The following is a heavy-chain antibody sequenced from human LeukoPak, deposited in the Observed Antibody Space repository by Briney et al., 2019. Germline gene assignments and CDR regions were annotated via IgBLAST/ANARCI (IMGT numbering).Heavy chain of an antibody. J-gene: IGHJ3*02. D-gene: IGHD3-9*01. V-gene: IGHV3-9*03. CDR2: ISWNSGSI. Sequence: GRSLRLSCAASGFTFDDYAMHWVRQAPGKGLEWVSGISWNSGSIGYADSVKGRFTISRDNAKNSLYLQMNSLRAEDMALYYCAKGGYFDWLFAFDIWGQGTMVTVSS. CDR1: GFTFDDYA. CDR3: AKGGYFDWLFAFDI.